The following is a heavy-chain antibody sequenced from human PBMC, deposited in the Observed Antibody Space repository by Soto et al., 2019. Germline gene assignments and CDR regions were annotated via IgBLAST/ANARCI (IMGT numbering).Heavy chain of an antibody. D-gene: IGHD3-10*01. CDR3: AREVITMVRAGHYYYGMDV. CDR2: IIPLFGTA. Sequence: SLKVSCKASAGTFSSYAISWVRQAPGQGLEWMGGIIPLFGTANYAQKFQGRVTITADESTSTAYMELSSLRSEDTAVYYCAREVITMVRAGHYYYGMDVWGQGTTVTASS. CDR1: AGTFSSYA. J-gene: IGHJ6*02. V-gene: IGHV1-69*13.